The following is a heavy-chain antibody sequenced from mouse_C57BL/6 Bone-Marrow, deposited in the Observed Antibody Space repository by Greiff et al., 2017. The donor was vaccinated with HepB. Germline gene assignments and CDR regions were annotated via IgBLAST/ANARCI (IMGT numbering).Heavy chain of an antibody. CDR1: GFTFSSYA. Sequence: EVKLVESGEGLVKPGGSLKLSCAASGFTFSSYAMSWVRQTPEKRLEWVAYISSGGDYIYYADTVKGRFTISRDNARNTLYLQVSSLKSEDTAMYYCARGITTVVATDWFAYWGQGTLVTVSA. CDR3: ARGITTVVATDWFAY. J-gene: IGHJ3*01. D-gene: IGHD1-1*01. V-gene: IGHV5S21*01. CDR2: ISSGGDYI.